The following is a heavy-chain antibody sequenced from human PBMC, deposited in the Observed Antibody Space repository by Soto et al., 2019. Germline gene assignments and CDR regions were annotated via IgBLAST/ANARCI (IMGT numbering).Heavy chain of an antibody. D-gene: IGHD4-17*01. V-gene: IGHV3-23*01. CDR3: AKALYGDRRSYWYFAL. CDR1: GFTFSSYA. CDR2: ISGSGGST. Sequence: EVQLLESGGGLVQPGGSLRLSCAASGFTFSSYAMSWVRQAPGKGLEWVSAISGSGGSTYYADSVKGRFTISRDNSKNTLYLQMTSLRAEDTAVYYCAKALYGDRRSYWYFALWGRGTLVTVSS. J-gene: IGHJ2*01.